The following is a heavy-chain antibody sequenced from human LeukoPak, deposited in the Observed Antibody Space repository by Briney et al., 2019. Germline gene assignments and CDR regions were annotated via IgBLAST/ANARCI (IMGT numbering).Heavy chain of an antibody. CDR2: IYPGDSDI. CDR3: VRGRGYCSSNSCYSHDY. CDR1: GYSFTTYW. V-gene: IGHV5-51*01. J-gene: IGHJ4*02. D-gene: IGHD2-15*01. Sequence: GESLKISCKGSGYSFTTYWIGWVRQMPGKGLEWMKIIYPGDSDIRYNPSFHGQVTISADTSLNTAYLQWSSLKASDTAMYYCVRGRGYCSSNSCYSHDYWGQGTLVTVSS.